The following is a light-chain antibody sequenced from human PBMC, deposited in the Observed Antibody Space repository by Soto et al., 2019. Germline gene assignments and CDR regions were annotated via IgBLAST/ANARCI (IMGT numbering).Light chain of an antibody. CDR1: QSVSSN. J-gene: IGKJ4*01. CDR3: QQYARSPLA. CDR2: DAS. Sequence: EIVITQSPATLSVSPGERATLSCRASQSVSSNLAWYQQRPGQAPRLLIYDASTRATGIPDRFSGSGSGTDFTLTISRLEPEDFAVYFCQQYARSPLALGGGTKVDIK. V-gene: IGKV3-20*01.